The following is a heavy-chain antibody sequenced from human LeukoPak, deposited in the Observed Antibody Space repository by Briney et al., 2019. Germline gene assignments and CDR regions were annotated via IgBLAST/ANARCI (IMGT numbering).Heavy chain of an antibody. V-gene: IGHV4-59*01. Sequence: SETLSLTCTVPGGSISSYYWSWIRQPPGKGLEWIGYIYYSGSTNHNPSLKSRVTISVDTSKNQFSLKLSSVTAADTAVYYCARVYYDILTGYYLLDYWGQGTLVTVSS. CDR2: IYYSGST. CDR1: GGSISSYY. J-gene: IGHJ4*02. CDR3: ARVYYDILTGYYLLDY. D-gene: IGHD3-9*01.